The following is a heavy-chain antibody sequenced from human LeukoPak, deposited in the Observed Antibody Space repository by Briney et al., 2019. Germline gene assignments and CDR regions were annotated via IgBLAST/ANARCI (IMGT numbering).Heavy chain of an antibody. CDR1: GFTCSDYS. CDR3: ARSVIVGRGSGDY. Sequence: PGGSLRLSCEVSGFTCSDYSMNWVRQAPGKGLEWVSSISSSSSYIYYADSVKGRFTISRDNAKNSLYLQMNSLRAEDTAVYYCARSVIVGRGSGDYWGQGTLVTVSS. CDR2: ISSSSSYI. D-gene: IGHD3-22*01. V-gene: IGHV3-21*01. J-gene: IGHJ4*02.